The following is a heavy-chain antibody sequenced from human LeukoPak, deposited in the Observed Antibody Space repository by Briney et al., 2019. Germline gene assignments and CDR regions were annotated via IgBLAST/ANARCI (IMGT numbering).Heavy chain of an antibody. Sequence: GGSLRLSCAASGFTFSSYAMHWVRQAPGKGLEWVAVISYDGSNKYYADSVKGRFTISRDNSKNTLYLQMNSLRAEDTAVYYCARESRQQLVRNGYYYYYGMDVWGQGTTVTVSS. J-gene: IGHJ6*02. CDR1: GFTFSSYA. CDR2: ISYDGSNK. CDR3: ARESRQQLVRNGYYYYYGMDV. V-gene: IGHV3-30-3*01. D-gene: IGHD6-13*01.